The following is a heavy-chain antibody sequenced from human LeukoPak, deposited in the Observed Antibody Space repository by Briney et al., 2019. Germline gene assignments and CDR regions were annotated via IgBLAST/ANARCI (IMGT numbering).Heavy chain of an antibody. Sequence: SVKVSCKASGGTFSSYAISWVRQAPGQGLEWVGRIIPIFGTANYAQKFQGRVTITTDESTSTAYMELSSLRSEDTAVYYCARPNDILTGYYNGYAFDIWGQGTMVTVSS. CDR3: ARPNDILTGYYNGYAFDI. J-gene: IGHJ3*02. CDR1: GGTFSSYA. D-gene: IGHD3-9*01. CDR2: IIPIFGTA. V-gene: IGHV1-69*05.